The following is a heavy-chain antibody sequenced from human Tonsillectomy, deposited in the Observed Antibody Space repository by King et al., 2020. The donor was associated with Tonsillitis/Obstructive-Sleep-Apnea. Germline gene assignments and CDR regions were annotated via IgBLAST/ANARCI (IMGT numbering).Heavy chain of an antibody. Sequence: EVQLVESGGGLVKPGGSLRLSCAASGFTFSNAWMNWVRQAQGKGLEWVGRIKTKSDGGTTDYAAPVKGRFTISRDDSKKTMYLQMNSLKTEGTAVYYCTTTLYYYGSWSYIGVDDYWGQGTLVTVSS. D-gene: IGHD3-10*01. CDR2: IKTKSDGGTT. CDR3: TTTLYYYGSWSYIGVDDY. V-gene: IGHV3-15*07. J-gene: IGHJ4*02. CDR1: GFTFSNAW.